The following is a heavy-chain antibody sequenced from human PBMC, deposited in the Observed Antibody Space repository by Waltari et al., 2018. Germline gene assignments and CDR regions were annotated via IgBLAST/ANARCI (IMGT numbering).Heavy chain of an antibody. V-gene: IGHV3-23*01. D-gene: IGHD3-22*01. Sequence: EVQLLESGGGLVQPGGSLRLSCAASGFTFSSYAMSWVRQAPGKGLEWVSAISGSGGSTYYADSVKGRFTISRDNSKNTLYLQMNSLRAEDTAVYYCAKSFYDSSGYYSDLFDIWGQGTMVTVSS. CDR1: GFTFSSYA. CDR3: AKSFYDSSGYYSDLFDI. CDR2: ISGSGGST. J-gene: IGHJ3*02.